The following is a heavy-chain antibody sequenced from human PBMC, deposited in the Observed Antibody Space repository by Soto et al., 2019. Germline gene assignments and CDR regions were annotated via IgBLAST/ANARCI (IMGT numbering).Heavy chain of an antibody. CDR1: GGTFSSYA. J-gene: IGHJ3*02. D-gene: IGHD3-22*01. Sequence: AVKVSCKASGGTFSSYAISWVRQAPGQGLEWMGGVIPILGTAHHAQKFQGRGTITADEATRTAYTGVGRLGCGDTAVYYCASRGGGAYYYGGSGYSNDAFDIWGQGTMVTVSS. V-gene: IGHV1-69*13. CDR3: ASRGGGAYYYGGSGYSNDAFDI. CDR2: VIPILGTA.